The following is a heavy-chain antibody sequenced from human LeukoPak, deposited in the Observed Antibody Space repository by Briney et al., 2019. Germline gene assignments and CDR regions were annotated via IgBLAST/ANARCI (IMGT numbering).Heavy chain of an antibody. V-gene: IGHV3-72*01. D-gene: IGHD1-1*01. CDR3: IRVTQLYYFDS. CDR1: GFTFSNHY. CDR2: IRMKTNGSTT. Sequence: GGSLRLSCAASGFTFSNHYMDWVRQAPGKGLEWVGRIRMKTNGSTTEFAASVKGRFTISRDDSKNSLYLQMNSLKTEDTAVYYCIRVTQLYYFDSWGQGTLVTVSS. J-gene: IGHJ4*02.